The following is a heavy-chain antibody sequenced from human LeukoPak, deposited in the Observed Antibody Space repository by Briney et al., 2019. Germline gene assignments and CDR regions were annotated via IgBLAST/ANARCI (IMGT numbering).Heavy chain of an antibody. CDR3: ARGHYDFWSGHLAIDY. J-gene: IGHJ4*02. CDR1: GYTFTSYG. V-gene: IGHV1-18*01. Sequence: GASVKVSCKASGYTFTSYGISWVRQAPGQGLEWMGWISAYNGNTNYAQKLQGRVTVTTDTSKSTAYMELRSLRSDDTAVYYCARGHYDFWSGHLAIDYWGQGTLVTVSS. CDR2: ISAYNGNT. D-gene: IGHD3-3*01.